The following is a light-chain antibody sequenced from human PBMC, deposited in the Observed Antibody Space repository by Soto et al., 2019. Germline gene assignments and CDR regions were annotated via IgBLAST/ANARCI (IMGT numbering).Light chain of an antibody. CDR2: DVS. Sequence: DIRMTQSPSTLSASVGDRVTITCRARQSIGDSLAWYQQKPGKAPYLLISDVSSLERGVPSRFSGSGSGTEFNLTINSMQPDDFATFSCQQYNGSSRTFGQGQKVDIK. V-gene: IGKV1-5*01. CDR1: QSIGDS. CDR3: QQYNGSSRT. J-gene: IGKJ1*01.